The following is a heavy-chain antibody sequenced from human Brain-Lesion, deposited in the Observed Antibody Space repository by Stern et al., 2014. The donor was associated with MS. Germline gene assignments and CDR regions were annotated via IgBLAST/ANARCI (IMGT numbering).Heavy chain of an antibody. CDR3: ARHDSVPRPSQLYSARDRGPGYFDY. Sequence: VQLVESGPGLVKPSETLSLTCTVSGGSISSSTYYWAWIRQPPGKGLEWIGNIYYSGFTSYNPSLKSTVTISVDMSKNQFPLKLSSVTAADTAIYYCARHDSVPRPSQLYSARDRGPGYFDYWGQGTLVTVSS. V-gene: IGHV4-39*01. CDR1: GGSISSSTYY. D-gene: IGHD1-26*01. J-gene: IGHJ4*02. CDR2: IYYSGFT.